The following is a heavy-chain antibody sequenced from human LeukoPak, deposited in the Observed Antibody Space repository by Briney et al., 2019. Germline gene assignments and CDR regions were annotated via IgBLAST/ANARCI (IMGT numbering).Heavy chain of an antibody. CDR2: ISWNSGSI. D-gene: IGHD6-13*01. CDR3: ATLAASPPDY. V-gene: IGHV3-9*01. J-gene: IGHJ4*02. Sequence: QAGGSLRLSCAASGFTFDDYAMHWVRQAPGKGLEWVSGISWNSGSIGYADSVKGRFTISRDNAKNSLYLQTNSLRAEDTALYYCATLAASPPDYWGQGTLVTVSS. CDR1: GFTFDDYA.